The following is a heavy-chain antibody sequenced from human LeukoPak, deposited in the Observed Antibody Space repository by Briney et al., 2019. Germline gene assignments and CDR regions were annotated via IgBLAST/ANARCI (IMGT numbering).Heavy chain of an antibody. CDR3: ARQFDS. J-gene: IGHJ4*02. CDR1: GFTFSSYT. V-gene: IGHV3-48*02. Sequence: GGSLRLSCAASGFTFSSYTMNWVRQTPGKGLEWVSYISAICDSMTYADSVKGRFSISRDNAKNSLYLQMNSLRDEDTAVHYCARQFDSWGQGIPVTAST. CDR2: ISAICDSM.